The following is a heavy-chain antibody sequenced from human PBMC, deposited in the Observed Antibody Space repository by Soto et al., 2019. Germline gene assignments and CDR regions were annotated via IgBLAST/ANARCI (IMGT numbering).Heavy chain of an antibody. J-gene: IGHJ4*02. Sequence: QVQLVQSGAEVREPGASVKVSCKASGYSFTSLDINWVRQTAGQGLEWMGWMQPRTGRTGYAQKFQGRVTMTRDTSINAAYMALTTLTSDDTAFYYCARGVSAGVDYWGQGTLVTVSS. V-gene: IGHV1-8*01. CDR1: GYSFTSLD. CDR3: ARGVSAGVDY. D-gene: IGHD1-26*01. CDR2: MQPRTGRT.